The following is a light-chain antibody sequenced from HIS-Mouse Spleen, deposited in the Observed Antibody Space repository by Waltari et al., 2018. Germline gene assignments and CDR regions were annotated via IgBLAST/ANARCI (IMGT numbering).Light chain of an antibody. CDR3: CSYAGSSTWV. V-gene: IGLV2-23*01. J-gene: IGLJ3*02. CDR2: EGS. Sequence: QSALTQSASVSGSPGQSITISCTGPSSDVGSYNLVSWYQQHPGKAPKLMIYEGSKRPSGVSNRFSGSKSGNTASLTISGLQAEDEADYYCCSYAGSSTWVFGGGTKLTVL. CDR1: SSDVGSYNL.